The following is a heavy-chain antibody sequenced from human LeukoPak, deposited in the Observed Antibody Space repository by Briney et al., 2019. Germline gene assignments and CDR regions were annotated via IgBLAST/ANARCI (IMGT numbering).Heavy chain of an antibody. CDR1: GGSISSGDYY. Sequence: PSQTLSLTCTVSGGSISSGDYYWSWIRQPPGKGLEWIGYIYYSGSTDYNPSLNSRVTLSVDTSKNQFSLRLSSVTDADTAVYYCARSPTLYYFDYWGQGTLVTVSS. J-gene: IGHJ4*02. CDR2: IYYSGST. D-gene: IGHD3-10*01. CDR3: ARSPTLYYFDY. V-gene: IGHV4-30-4*08.